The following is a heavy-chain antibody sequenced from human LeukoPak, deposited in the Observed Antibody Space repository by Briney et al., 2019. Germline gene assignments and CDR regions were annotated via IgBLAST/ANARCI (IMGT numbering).Heavy chain of an antibody. D-gene: IGHD2-8*02. Sequence: GGSLRLSCTASGFTFSSYAMTWVRQAPGKGLEWVSTISGSDFDTHYADSVKGRFTISRDNSKSTLYLQMSSLRADDAAVFYCAKDFFTGGLSWFDLWGQGTLVTVSS. J-gene: IGHJ5*02. CDR2: ISGSDFDT. CDR1: GFTFSSYA. CDR3: AKDFFTGGLSWFDL. V-gene: IGHV3-23*01.